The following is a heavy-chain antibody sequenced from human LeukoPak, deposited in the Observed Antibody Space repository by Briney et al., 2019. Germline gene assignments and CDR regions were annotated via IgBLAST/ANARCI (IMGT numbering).Heavy chain of an antibody. Sequence: GGSLRLSCAASGFTFSDYWMTWVRQAPGKGLEWVANIKQDGSEKYYVDSVKGRFTISRDNAKNSLYLQMNSLRAEDTAVYYCAREGYEVDIVATAWGQGTLVTVSS. D-gene: IGHD5-12*01. J-gene: IGHJ5*02. CDR2: IKQDGSEK. CDR1: GFTFSDYW. CDR3: AREGYEVDIVATA. V-gene: IGHV3-7*01.